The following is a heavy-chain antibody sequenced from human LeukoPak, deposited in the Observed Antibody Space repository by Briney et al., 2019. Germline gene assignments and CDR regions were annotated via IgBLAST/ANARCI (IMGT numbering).Heavy chain of an antibody. J-gene: IGHJ4*02. V-gene: IGHV3-74*01. CDR2: ITSDGSST. D-gene: IGHD2-2*01. Sequence: GGSLRLSCAASGFTFSDYWMHWVRQAPGKGLVWVSRITSDGSSTTYADSVRGRFTISRDNAKNTLYLQMNSLRAEDTAVYYCARDYVGYCSSTSCYGGYFDYWGQGTLVTVSS. CDR3: ARDYVGYCSSTSCYGGYFDY. CDR1: GFTFSDYW.